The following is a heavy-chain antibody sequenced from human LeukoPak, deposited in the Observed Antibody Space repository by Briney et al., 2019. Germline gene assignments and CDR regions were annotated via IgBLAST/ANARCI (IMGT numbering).Heavy chain of an antibody. CDR2: MNPNSGDT. D-gene: IGHD3-3*01. V-gene: IGHV1-8*01. J-gene: IGHJ5*02. Sequence: ASVKVSCKASGYIFTSYDINWVRQATGQGLEWMGWMNPNSGDTGYAQTFLGRVTLTRDTSISTAYMELSSLRSEDTAVYYCARDHVRFLEWSFDPWGQGTLVTVSS. CDR3: ARDHVRFLEWSFDP. CDR1: GYIFTSYD.